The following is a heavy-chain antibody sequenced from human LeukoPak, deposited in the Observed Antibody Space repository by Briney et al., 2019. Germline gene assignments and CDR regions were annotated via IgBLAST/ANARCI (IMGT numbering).Heavy chain of an antibody. D-gene: IGHD6-19*01. J-gene: IGHJ4*02. CDR1: GFTFSSYA. V-gene: IGHV3-23*01. Sequence: GGSLRLSCAASGFTFSSYAMSWVRQAPGKGLEWVSAISGSGGSTYSADSVKGRFTISRDNSKNTLYLQMNSLRAEDTAVYYCASARGTAVAVDYWGQGTLVTVSS. CDR2: ISGSGGST. CDR3: ASARGTAVAVDY.